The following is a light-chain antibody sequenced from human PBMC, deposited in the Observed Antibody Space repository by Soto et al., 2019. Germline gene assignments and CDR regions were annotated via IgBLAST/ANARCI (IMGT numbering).Light chain of an antibody. CDR2: DVR. J-gene: IGLJ1*01. V-gene: IGLV2-14*01. CDR1: SSDVGGYNY. Sequence: QSALTPPASVSGSPGQSITISCTGTSSDVGGYNYVSWYQQHPGKAPKLMIYDVRNRTSGVSNRFSGSKSGNTASLTISGLQAEDEADYYCSSYTSSSTPLYVFGTGTKLTVL. CDR3: SSYTSSSTPLYV.